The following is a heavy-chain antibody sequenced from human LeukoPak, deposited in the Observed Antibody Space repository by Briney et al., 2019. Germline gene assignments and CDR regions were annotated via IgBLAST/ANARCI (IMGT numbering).Heavy chain of an antibody. Sequence: PGGSLRLSCAASGFTFGDYGMTWVRQVPGKGPEWVSGIDWNGGRTGYADSVKGRFTISRDNAKNSLYLQINSLRAEDTALYYCATGLSGLSDTFDIWGQGTMVSVSS. D-gene: IGHD3-3*01. J-gene: IGHJ3*02. V-gene: IGHV3-20*04. CDR3: ATGLSGLSDTFDI. CDR2: IDWNGGRT. CDR1: GFTFGDYG.